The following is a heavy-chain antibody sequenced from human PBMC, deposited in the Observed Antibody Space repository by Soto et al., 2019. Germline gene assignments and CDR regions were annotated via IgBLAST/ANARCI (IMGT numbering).Heavy chain of an antibody. Sequence: SQTLSLTCVGSGDTVSSNSVAWNWVRQSPSRGLEWLGRTYYRSRWYSDYAVSVRSRIDINADTSKNQVSLQLNSVTPEDTAVYYCARSEEDSDYYYYGMDVWGQGTTVTVS. CDR1: GDTVSSNSVA. D-gene: IGHD2-15*01. J-gene: IGHJ6*02. CDR3: ARSEEDSDYYYYGMDV. V-gene: IGHV6-1*01. CDR2: TYYRSRWYS.